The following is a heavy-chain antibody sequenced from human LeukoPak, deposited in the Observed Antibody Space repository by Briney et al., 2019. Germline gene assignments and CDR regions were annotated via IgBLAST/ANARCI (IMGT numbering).Heavy chain of an antibody. CDR2: ISYDGSNK. CDR3: AKSWPYSSGWGGFDP. Sequence: GGSLRLSCAASGFTFSSYGMHWVRQAPGKGLEWVAAISYDGSNKYYADSVKGRFTISRDNSKNTLYLQMISLRAEDTAVYYCAKSWPYSSGWGGFDPWGQGTLVTVSS. J-gene: IGHJ5*02. D-gene: IGHD6-19*01. V-gene: IGHV3-30*18. CDR1: GFTFSSYG.